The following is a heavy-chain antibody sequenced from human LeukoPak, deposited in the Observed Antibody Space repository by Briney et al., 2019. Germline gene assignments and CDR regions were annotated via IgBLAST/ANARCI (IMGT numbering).Heavy chain of an antibody. Sequence: GRSLRLSCAASGFTFSSYGMHWVRQAPGKGLEWVAVIWYDGSNKYYADSVKGRFTISRDNSKNTLYLQMNSLRAEDTAVYYCARGRGVVTAGIDYWGQGTLVTVSS. D-gene: IGHD2-21*02. V-gene: IGHV3-33*01. J-gene: IGHJ4*02. CDR3: ARGRGVVTAGIDY. CDR1: GFTFSSYG. CDR2: IWYDGSNK.